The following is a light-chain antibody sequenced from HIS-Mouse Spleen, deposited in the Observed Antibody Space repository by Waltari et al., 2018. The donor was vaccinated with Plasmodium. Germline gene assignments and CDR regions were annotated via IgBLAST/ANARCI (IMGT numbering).Light chain of an antibody. CDR3: AEWDDSLNGVV. Sequence: QSVLTQPPSASGTPGQRVTISCSGRSSNIGSNTVNWYQQLPGTAPKLLIYSNNQRPSGVPDRFSGSKSGTSASLAISGLQSEDEADYYCAEWDDSLNGVVFGGGTKLTVL. V-gene: IGLV1-44*01. CDR2: SNN. CDR1: SSNIGSNT. J-gene: IGLJ2*01.